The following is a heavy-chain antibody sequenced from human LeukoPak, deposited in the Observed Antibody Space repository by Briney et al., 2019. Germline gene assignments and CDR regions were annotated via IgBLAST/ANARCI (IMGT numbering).Heavy chain of an antibody. CDR2: ISGGGGST. J-gene: IGHJ4*02. CDR1: EFTFTSYS. V-gene: IGHV3-23*01. CDR3: AKGGKWDVTPFDY. Sequence: GGSLRLSCAASEFTFTSYSMNWVRQAPGKGLEWVSTISGGGGSTYYADSVKGRFTISRDNSKNTLYLQVNSLRAEDTAVYYCAKGGKWDVTPFDYWGQGTLVTVSS. D-gene: IGHD1-26*01.